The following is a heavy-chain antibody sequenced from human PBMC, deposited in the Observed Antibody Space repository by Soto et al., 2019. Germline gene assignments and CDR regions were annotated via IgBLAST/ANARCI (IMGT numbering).Heavy chain of an antibody. CDR2: ISYDGSNK. V-gene: IGHV3-30*18. D-gene: IGHD6-6*01. Sequence: QVQLVESGGGVVQPGRSLRLSCAASGFTFSSYGMHWVRQAPGKGLEWVAVISYDGSNKYYADSVKGRFTISRDNSKNTLYLQMNSLRAEDTAVYYCAKSSIAARRAGFDYWGQGTLVTVSS. J-gene: IGHJ4*02. CDR1: GFTFSSYG. CDR3: AKSSIAARRAGFDY.